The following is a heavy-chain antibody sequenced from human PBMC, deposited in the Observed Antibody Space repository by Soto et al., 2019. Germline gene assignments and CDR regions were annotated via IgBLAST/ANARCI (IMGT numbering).Heavy chain of an antibody. CDR2: VYYSGSA. V-gene: IGHV4-31*03. CDR1: GAGVRNDNDY. CDR3: AREHHCSSSTCSYFFDY. Sequence: SEPLSRTCTFCGAGVRNDNDYLGLILRHPGNSLEWLGYVYYSGSAYYSPSLKSRMSISVDTSKNQFSLKLNSVTAADTAVYYCAREHHCSSSTCSYFFDYWGQGTLVTVYS. J-gene: IGHJ4*02. D-gene: IGHD2-2*01.